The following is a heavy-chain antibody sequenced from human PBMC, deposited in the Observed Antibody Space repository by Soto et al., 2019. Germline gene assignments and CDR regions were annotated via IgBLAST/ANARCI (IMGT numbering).Heavy chain of an antibody. CDR2: TYFTGTT. J-gene: IGHJ4*02. CDR1: GGSISGSSSY. CDR3: AREGRRISMIRGFDS. Sequence: QVQLQESGPGLMKPSETLSLTCTVSGGSISGSSSYWTWIRQPPGKGLEWIGYTYFTGTTDYNPSLKRRVTISADPAKNQFSLTLTSVTAADTAVYYCAREGRRISMIRGFDSWGQGILVTVSS. V-gene: IGHV4-61*01. D-gene: IGHD3-10*01.